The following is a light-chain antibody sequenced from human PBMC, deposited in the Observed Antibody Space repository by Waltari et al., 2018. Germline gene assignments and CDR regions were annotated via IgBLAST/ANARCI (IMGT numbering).Light chain of an antibody. Sequence: DIQVTQSPSSLSASVGDTVTITCRTSQRIDNYINWFQQKSGEAPNLLIYGASSLQSGVPSMFSGGGSGTRFTLTINSLQPEDYATYYCQQTYSIPPHTFGQGTKLEIK. J-gene: IGKJ2*01. V-gene: IGKV1-39*01. CDR3: QQTYSIPPHT. CDR2: GAS. CDR1: QRIDNY.